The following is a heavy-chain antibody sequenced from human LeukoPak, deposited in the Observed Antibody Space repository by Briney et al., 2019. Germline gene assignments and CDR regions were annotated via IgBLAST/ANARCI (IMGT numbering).Heavy chain of an antibody. D-gene: IGHD1-14*01. Sequence: GESLKISCQASGYVFGFYWIAWVRQMPGKGLEWIGIIYPDDDDTRYGPSMQGQVIISADTSINTAYLHLNSLKASDTAIYYCAKTDSAEGTFEIWGQGTMVTVSS. CDR2: IYPDDDDT. CDR3: AKTDSAEGTFEI. V-gene: IGHV5-51*01. CDR1: GYVFGFYW. J-gene: IGHJ3*02.